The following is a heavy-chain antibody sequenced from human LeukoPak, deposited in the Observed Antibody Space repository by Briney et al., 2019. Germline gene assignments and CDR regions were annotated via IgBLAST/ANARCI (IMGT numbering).Heavy chain of an antibody. D-gene: IGHD6-19*01. CDR3: ARVPGSSGNFDY. V-gene: IGHV4-34*01. CDR1: CGSFSGYY. CDR2: INHSGST. Sequence: SETLFLTFAVYCGSFSGYYSSWIRQPPGKGLEGIGEINHSGSTNYNPSLKSRVTISVDTSKNQFSLKLSSVTAADTAVYYCARVPGSSGNFDYWGQGTLVTVSS. J-gene: IGHJ4*02.